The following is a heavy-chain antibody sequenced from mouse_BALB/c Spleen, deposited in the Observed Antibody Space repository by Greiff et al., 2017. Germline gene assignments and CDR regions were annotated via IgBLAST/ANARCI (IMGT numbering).Heavy chain of an antibody. CDR2: ILPGSGST. V-gene: IGHV1-9*01. J-gene: IGHJ4*01. D-gene: IGHD2-4*01. CDR3: ARGGLRLYYAMDY. CDR1: GYTFSSYW. Sequence: VHLVESGAELMKPGASVKISCKATGYTFSSYWIEWVKQRPGHGLEWIGEILPGSGSTNYNEKFKGKATFTADTSSNTAYMQLSSLTSEDSAVYYCARGGLRLYYAMDYWGQGTSVTVSS.